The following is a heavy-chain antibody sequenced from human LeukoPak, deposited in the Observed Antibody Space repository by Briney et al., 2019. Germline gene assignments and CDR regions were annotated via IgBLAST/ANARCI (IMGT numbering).Heavy chain of an antibody. J-gene: IGHJ3*01. V-gene: IGHV3-7*04. D-gene: IGHD1-7*01. CDR3: ARGGGTNDL. Sequence: GGSLRLSCAASGFTFSRYWMTWVRQAPGKGLEWVANIKEHGSEKYYVDSVKGRFTISRDNANNSLCLQMNSLRAEDTAVYYCARGGGTNDLWGQGTMVTVSS. CDR1: GFTFSRYW. CDR2: IKEHGSEK.